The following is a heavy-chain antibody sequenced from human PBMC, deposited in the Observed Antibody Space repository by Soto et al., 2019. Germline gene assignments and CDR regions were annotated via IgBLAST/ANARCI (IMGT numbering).Heavy chain of an antibody. J-gene: IGHJ5*02. Sequence: LSLTCAVYGGSFSGYYWSWIRQPPGKGLEWIGEINHSGSTNYNPSLKSRVTISVDTSKNQFSLKLSSVTAADTAVYYCARDIRPITIFGVVTALYNWFDPWGQGTLVTVSS. V-gene: IGHV4-34*01. CDR2: INHSGST. D-gene: IGHD3-3*01. CDR1: GGSFSGYY. CDR3: ARDIRPITIFGVVTALYNWFDP.